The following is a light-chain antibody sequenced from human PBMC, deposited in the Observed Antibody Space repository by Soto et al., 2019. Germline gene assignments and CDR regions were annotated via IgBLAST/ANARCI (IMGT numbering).Light chain of an antibody. Sequence: QSVLTQPASVSGSHGQSITITCSGTTDDVGCSDSVSWYQQHPGKAPRLVIYEVKNRPPGVPGRFSGYKSVNTASLSISGLQPEDGADYYCSTYTSSGSPLFGSGTKLTVL. J-gene: IGLJ1*01. V-gene: IGLV2-14*01. CDR3: STYTSSGSPL. CDR1: TDDVGCSDS. CDR2: EVK.